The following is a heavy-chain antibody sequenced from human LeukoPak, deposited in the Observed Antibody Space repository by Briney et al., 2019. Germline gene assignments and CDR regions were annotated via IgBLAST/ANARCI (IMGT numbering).Heavy chain of an antibody. J-gene: IGHJ4*02. D-gene: IGHD6-13*01. CDR3: SRLAAAGALYYFDY. CDR2: ISSSSSYI. Sequence: GGSLRLSCAASGFTFSSYSMNWVRQAPGKGLEWVSSISSSSSYIYYADSVKGRFTISRDNAKNSLYLQMNSLRAEDTAVYYCSRLAAAGALYYFDYWGQGTLVTVSS. V-gene: IGHV3-21*01. CDR1: GFTFSSYS.